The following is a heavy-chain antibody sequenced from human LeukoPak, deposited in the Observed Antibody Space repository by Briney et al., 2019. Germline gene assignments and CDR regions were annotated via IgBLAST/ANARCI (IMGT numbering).Heavy chain of an antibody. V-gene: IGHV3-21*01. CDR1: GFTFSSYN. CDR2: ITSSSSYV. CDR3: ARDPYSGSYGNYYYYFMDV. Sequence: GGSLRLSCEASGFTFSSYNMNWVRQAPGKRLEWVSSITSSSSYVFYADSVKGRFTISRDNAKNSLYLQMNSLRAEDTAVYYCARDPYSGSYGNYYYYFMDVWGKGTTVTISS. J-gene: IGHJ6*03. D-gene: IGHD1-26*01.